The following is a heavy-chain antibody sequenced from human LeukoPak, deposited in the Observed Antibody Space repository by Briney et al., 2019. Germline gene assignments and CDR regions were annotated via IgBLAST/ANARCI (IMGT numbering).Heavy chain of an antibody. D-gene: IGHD3-10*01. CDR2: ISGSGGST. J-gene: IGHJ4*02. Sequence: GGSLRLSCAASGFTSSSYSMNWVRQAPGKGLEWVSAISGSGGSTYYADSVKGRFTISRDNSKNTLYLQMNSLRAEDTAVYYCAKFMVRGVFDYWGQGTLVTVSS. CDR1: GFTSSSYS. CDR3: AKFMVRGVFDY. V-gene: IGHV3-23*01.